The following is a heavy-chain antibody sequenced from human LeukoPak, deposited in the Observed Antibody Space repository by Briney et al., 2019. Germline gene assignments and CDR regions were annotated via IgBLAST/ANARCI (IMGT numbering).Heavy chain of an antibody. J-gene: IGHJ6*02. Sequence: GGSLRLSCAASGFTFSSYSMSWVRQAPGKGLEWVSAISGSGGSTYYADSVKGRFTISRDNSKNTPYLQMNSLRAEDTAVYYCAKFSDCSSTSCYGMAYYYYGMDVWGQGTTVTVS. V-gene: IGHV3-23*01. D-gene: IGHD2-2*01. CDR1: GFTFSSYS. CDR2: ISGSGGST. CDR3: AKFSDCSSTSCYGMAYYYYGMDV.